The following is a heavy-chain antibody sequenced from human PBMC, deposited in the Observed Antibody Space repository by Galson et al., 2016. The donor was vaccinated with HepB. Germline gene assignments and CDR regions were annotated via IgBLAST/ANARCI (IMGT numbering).Heavy chain of an antibody. Sequence: SLRLSCAASGFTFSSYAMSWVRQAPGKGLEWVSGISGSGYSTFYADSVQGRFTISRDNSKNTLYLQMNSLRAEDTAVYYCAKAEGLSASGYWLADSWGQGPLVTVSS. J-gene: IGHJ4*02. V-gene: IGHV3-23*01. CDR3: AKAEGLSASGYWLADS. CDR1: GFTFSSYA. D-gene: IGHD5-12*01. CDR2: ISGSGYST.